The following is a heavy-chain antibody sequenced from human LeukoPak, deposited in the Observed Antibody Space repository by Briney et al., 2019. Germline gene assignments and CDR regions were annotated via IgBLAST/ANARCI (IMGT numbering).Heavy chain of an antibody. V-gene: IGHV3-21*01. D-gene: IGHD2-15*01. Sequence: GGSLRLSCAASGFTFSRYSMNWVRQAPGKGLEWVSSISSSSSYIYYADSLKGRFTISRDNARNSLYLQMNSLRAEDTAVYYCAKSVGYCSGGRCFFDYWGQGTLVTVSS. CDR1: GFTFSRYS. CDR3: AKSVGYCSGGRCFFDY. J-gene: IGHJ4*02. CDR2: ISSSSSYI.